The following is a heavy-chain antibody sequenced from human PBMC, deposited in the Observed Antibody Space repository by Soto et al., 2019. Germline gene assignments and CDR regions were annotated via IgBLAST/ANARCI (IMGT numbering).Heavy chain of an antibody. CDR2: ISWNSGSI. V-gene: IGHV3-9*01. Sequence: GGSLRLSCAASGFTFDDYAMHWVRQAPGKGLEWVSGISWNSGSIGYADSVKGRFTISRDNAKNSLYLQMNSLRAEDTALYYCAKDFGTYYDSSGFGAFDIWGQGTMVTVSS. J-gene: IGHJ3*02. CDR1: GFTFDDYA. CDR3: AKDFGTYYDSSGFGAFDI. D-gene: IGHD3-22*01.